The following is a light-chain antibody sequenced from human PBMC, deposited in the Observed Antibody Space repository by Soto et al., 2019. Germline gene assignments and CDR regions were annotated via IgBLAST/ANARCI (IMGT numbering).Light chain of an antibody. CDR1: QSISSY. CDR2: AAS. V-gene: IGKV1-39*01. J-gene: IGKJ4*01. CDR3: QQSYSTPLS. Sequence: DIEVTQNTSSLSASVGDRVTITCRASQSISSYLNWYQQKPGKAPKLLIYAASSLQSGVPSRFSGSGSGTDFTLTISSLQPEDFATYYCQQSYSTPLSFGGGTKVDI.